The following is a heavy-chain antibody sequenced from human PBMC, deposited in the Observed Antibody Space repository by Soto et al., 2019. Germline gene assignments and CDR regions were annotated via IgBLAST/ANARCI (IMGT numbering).Heavy chain of an antibody. CDR1: GDYFLVYG. V-gene: IGHV5-51*01. CDR3: ARQGNGAEGFDY. CDR2: FYPGDSDT. J-gene: IGHJ4*02. Sequence: PLESLTICSKGSGDYFLVYGCGWIRQMPGKGLEWMGIFYPGDSDTRYSPSFQGQVTISADRSISTAYLQWSSLKPSDTAMYYCARQGNGAEGFDYWGQGTLVTGSS. D-gene: IGHD4-17*01.